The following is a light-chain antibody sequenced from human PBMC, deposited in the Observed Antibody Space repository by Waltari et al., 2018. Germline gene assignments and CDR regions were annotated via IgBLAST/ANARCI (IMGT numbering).Light chain of an antibody. Sequence: QSALTQPASVSGSPGQSITISCTGTSSDVGGYNYVSWYQQHPGKAPKLMIYEVSKRPSGVSKRCSGSKSGNTASLTISGLQAEDEADYYCSSYTSSSLVVFGGGTKLTVL. J-gene: IGLJ2*01. V-gene: IGLV2-14*01. CDR2: EVS. CDR3: SSYTSSSLVV. CDR1: SSDVGGYNY.